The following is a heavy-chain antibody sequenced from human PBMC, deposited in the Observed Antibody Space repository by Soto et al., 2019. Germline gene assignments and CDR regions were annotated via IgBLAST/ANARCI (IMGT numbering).Heavy chain of an antibody. CDR3: ARVSPLLIWFGESSYGMDV. CDR1: GGSISSGGYY. Sequence: QVQLQESGPGLVKPSQTLSLTCTVSGGSISSGGYYWSWIRQHPGKGLEWIGYIYYSGSTYYNPSLKSRVTISLDTSKNQFSLKLSSVTAADTAVYYCARVSPLLIWFGESSYGMDVWGQGTTVTVSS. J-gene: IGHJ6*02. D-gene: IGHD3-10*01. CDR2: IYYSGST. V-gene: IGHV4-31*03.